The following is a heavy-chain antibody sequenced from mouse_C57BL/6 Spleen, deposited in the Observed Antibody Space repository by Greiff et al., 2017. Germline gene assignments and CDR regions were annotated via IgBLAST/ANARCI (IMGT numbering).Heavy chain of an antibody. D-gene: IGHD2-3*01. CDR2: INPNNGGT. Sequence: VQLQQSGPELVKPGASVKISCKASGYTFTDYYMNWVKQSHGKSLEWIGDINPNNGGTSYNQKFKGKATLTVDKSSSTAYMELRSLTSEDSAVYYCAREGYYWFAYWGQGTLVTVSA. J-gene: IGHJ3*01. V-gene: IGHV1-26*01. CDR3: AREGYYWFAY. CDR1: GYTFTDYY.